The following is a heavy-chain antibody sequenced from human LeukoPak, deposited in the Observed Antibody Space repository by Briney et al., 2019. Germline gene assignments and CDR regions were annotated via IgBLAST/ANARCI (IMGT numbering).Heavy chain of an antibody. V-gene: IGHV4-59*01. CDR3: AGGPYQLLYWFDP. Sequence: SETLSLTCAVYGGSFSGYYWSWIRQPPGKGLEWIGYIYYSGSTNYNPSLKSRVTISVDTSKNQFSLKLSSVTAADTAVYYCAGGPYQLLYWFDPWGQGTLVTVSS. J-gene: IGHJ5*02. CDR1: GGSFSGYY. CDR2: IYYSGST. D-gene: IGHD2-2*01.